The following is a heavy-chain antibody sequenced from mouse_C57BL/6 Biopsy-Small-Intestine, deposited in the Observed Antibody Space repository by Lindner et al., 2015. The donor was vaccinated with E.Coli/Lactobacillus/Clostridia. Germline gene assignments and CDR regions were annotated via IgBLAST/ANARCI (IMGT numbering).Heavy chain of an antibody. D-gene: IGHD1-1*01. Sequence: VQLQESGPELVKPGDSVKISCKASGYSFTGYFMNWVMQSHGKSLKWIGRINPYNGDTFYNQKFKGKATLTVDKSSSTAHMELRSLTSEDSAVYYCARLTTVVAFDYWGQGTTLTVSS. CDR3: ARLTTVVAFDY. CDR1: GYSFTGYF. V-gene: IGHV1-20*01. J-gene: IGHJ2*01. CDR2: INPYNGDT.